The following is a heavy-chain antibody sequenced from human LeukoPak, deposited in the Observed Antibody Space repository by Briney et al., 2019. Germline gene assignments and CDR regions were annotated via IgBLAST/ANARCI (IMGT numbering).Heavy chain of an antibody. CDR1: GFTCNSYW. Sequence: PGGSLRLSCAASGFTCNSYWMSWVRQDPGKGLEWVSAISGGGVSTYYADSVKGRFSISRDSSKNTLYLQMNSLRAEDTAVYYCARVRHVAAAGFFDYWGQGTLVTVSS. D-gene: IGHD6-13*01. CDR3: ARVRHVAAAGFFDY. V-gene: IGHV3-23*01. CDR2: ISGGGVST. J-gene: IGHJ4*02.